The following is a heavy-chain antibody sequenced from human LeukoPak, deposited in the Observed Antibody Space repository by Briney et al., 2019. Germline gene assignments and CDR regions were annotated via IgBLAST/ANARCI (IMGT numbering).Heavy chain of an antibody. CDR2: IKSDGST. J-gene: IGHJ6*03. V-gene: IGHV3-74*01. CDR3: ARRRRKSYYGSGSYYPQASYYYYYYMDV. D-gene: IGHD3-10*01. Sequence: PGGSLRLSCAASGFTFSSYWMHWVRQAPGKGLVWVSRIKSDGSTNYADSVKGRFTISRDNAKNSLYLQMNSLRAEDTAVYYCARRRRKSYYGSGSYYPQASYYYYYYMDVWGKGTTVTVSS. CDR1: GFTFSSYW.